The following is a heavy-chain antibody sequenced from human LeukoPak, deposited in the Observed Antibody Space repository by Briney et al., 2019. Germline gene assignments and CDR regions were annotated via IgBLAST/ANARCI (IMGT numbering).Heavy chain of an antibody. J-gene: IGHJ4*02. D-gene: IGHD3-22*01. V-gene: IGHV3-30-3*01. CDR1: GFTFSTYA. CDR2: ISFDGSNK. Sequence: GGSLRLSCAASGFTFSTYAMHWVRQAPGKGLEWLAVISFDGSNKYYADSVKGRFTISRDNSKNTLYLQMNLPTAEDTAIYYCGRDSRNPRGYYYDSSGYFDYWGQGTLVSVSS. CDR3: GRDSRNPRGYYYDSSGYFDY.